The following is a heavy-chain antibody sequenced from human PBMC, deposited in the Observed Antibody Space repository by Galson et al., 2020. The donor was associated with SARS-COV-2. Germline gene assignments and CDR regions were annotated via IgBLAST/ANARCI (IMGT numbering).Heavy chain of an antibody. Sequence: SETLSLPCPVSGGSISSSSYYWGWIRQPPGKGLEWIGGIYYSGSTYYNPSLKSRVTISVDTSTNQFSLKLSSVTATDTAVYYCARLYYGSGSYYIVSYYFDYWGQGTLVTVSS. CDR1: GGSISSSSYY. CDR3: ARLYYGSGSYYIVSYYFDY. D-gene: IGHD3-10*01. V-gene: IGHV4-39*01. J-gene: IGHJ4*02. CDR2: IYYSGST.